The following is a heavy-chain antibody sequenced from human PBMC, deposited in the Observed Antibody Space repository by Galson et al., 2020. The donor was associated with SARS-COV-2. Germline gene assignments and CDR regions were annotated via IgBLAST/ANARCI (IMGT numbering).Heavy chain of an antibody. CDR1: GFTFSRYN. J-gene: IGHJ4*02. CDR3: SRGLSSSWPFSNF. CDR2: ITSSSTT. D-gene: IGHD6-13*01. Sequence: GESLKISCAASGFTFSRYNMNWVRQAPGTGLEWVSFITSSSTTYYADSVKGRFTISRDNAKNSLYLQMSGLRDDDTALYYCSRGLSSSWPFSNFWGQGALVTVSS. V-gene: IGHV3-48*02.